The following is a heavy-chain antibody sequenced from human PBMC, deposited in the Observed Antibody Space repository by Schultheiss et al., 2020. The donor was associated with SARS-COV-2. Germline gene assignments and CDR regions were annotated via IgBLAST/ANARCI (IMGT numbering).Heavy chain of an antibody. D-gene: IGHD2-2*01. CDR2: ISGTDDDT. Sequence: GGSLRLSCAASGFTFSSYAMSWVRQAPGKGLEWVSSISGTDDDTYYADSVTGRFALSSDSSKNTLYLQMNSLRAEDTAVYYCAKDGKSPGLSNNWFDPWGQGTLVTVSS. V-gene: IGHV3-23*01. CDR3: AKDGKSPGLSNNWFDP. J-gene: IGHJ5*02. CDR1: GFTFSSYA.